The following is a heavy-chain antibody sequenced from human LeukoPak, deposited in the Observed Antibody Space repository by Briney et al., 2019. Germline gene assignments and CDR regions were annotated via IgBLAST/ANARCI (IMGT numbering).Heavy chain of an antibody. Sequence: GGSLRLSCAASGFTFSSYSMNWVRQAPGKGLEWVSSISSSSSYIYYADSVKGRFTISRDNAKNSLYLQMNSLRAEDTAAYYCAREVRGGYCSSTSCYTSWGQGTLVTVSS. J-gene: IGHJ4*02. CDR3: AREVRGGYCSSTSCYTS. V-gene: IGHV3-21*01. D-gene: IGHD2-2*02. CDR2: ISSSSSYI. CDR1: GFTFSSYS.